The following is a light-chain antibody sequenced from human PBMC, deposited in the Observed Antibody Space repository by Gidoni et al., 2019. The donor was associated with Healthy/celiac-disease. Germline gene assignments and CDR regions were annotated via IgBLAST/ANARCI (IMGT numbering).Light chain of an antibody. V-gene: IGKV1-39*01. Sequence: DIQMTQSPSSLSASVGDRVTITCRASRSISSYLNWYQQKPGKDPKLLIYAASSLQSGVPSRVSGSGAWTEFTLTISSLQPADFATYYCQQSYSTPPWTFXHXTKVEIK. CDR2: AAS. CDR3: QQSYSTPPWT. J-gene: IGKJ1*01. CDR1: RSISSY.